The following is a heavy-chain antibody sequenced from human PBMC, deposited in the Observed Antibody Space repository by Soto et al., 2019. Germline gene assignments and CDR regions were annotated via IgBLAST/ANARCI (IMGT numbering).Heavy chain of an antibody. D-gene: IGHD3-3*01. CDR2: IYTGGST. CDR1: GFTVSSNY. CDR3: AKVGDFWSGYVDY. Sequence: GGSLRLSCAASGFTVSSNYMNWVRQAPGKGLEWVSVIYTGGSTFYTDSVKGRFTISRDNSKNTVYLQMNSLRAEDTAVYYCAKVGDFWSGYVDYWGQGTLVTVSS. V-gene: IGHV3-53*01. J-gene: IGHJ4*02.